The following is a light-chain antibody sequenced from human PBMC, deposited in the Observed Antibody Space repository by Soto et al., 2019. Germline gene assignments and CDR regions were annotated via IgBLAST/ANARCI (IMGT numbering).Light chain of an antibody. J-gene: IGKJ3*01. CDR3: QQSHSTPST. CDR1: QSISNY. V-gene: IGKV1-39*01. CDR2: AAS. Sequence: DIQMTQYPSSLSASVGDRVTISCRASQSISNYLNWYQQKPGKAPKLLIYAASSLQSGVPSRLSGSGSGTEFTLTISSLQPEDSATYYCQQSHSTPSTFGPGTKVNIK.